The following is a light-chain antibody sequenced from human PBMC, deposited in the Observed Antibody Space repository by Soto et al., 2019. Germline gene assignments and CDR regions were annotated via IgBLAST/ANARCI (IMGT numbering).Light chain of an antibody. CDR3: QQYGSSLRT. V-gene: IGKV3-20*01. Sequence: EIVLTQSPGTLSLSPGERATLSCRASQSVSSSYLAWYQQKPGQAPRLLIYGASSRATGIPDRFSGSGSGTDFTLTISRLEPEDVGVYYCQQYGSSLRTFGPGTKVDIK. CDR2: GAS. J-gene: IGKJ3*01. CDR1: QSVSSSY.